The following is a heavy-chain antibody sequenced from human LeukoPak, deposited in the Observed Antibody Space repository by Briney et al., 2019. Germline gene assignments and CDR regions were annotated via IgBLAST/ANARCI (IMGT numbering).Heavy chain of an antibody. V-gene: IGHV3-21*01. Sequence: PGGSLRLSCAASGFTFSSYAMNWVRQAPGKGLEWVSSISSSSSYIYYADSAKGRFTISRDNAKNSLYLQMNSLRAEDTAVYYCARDKVDSSGYYDAFDIWGQGTMVTVSS. CDR3: ARDKVDSSGYYDAFDI. CDR2: ISSSSSYI. D-gene: IGHD3-22*01. CDR1: GFTFSSYA. J-gene: IGHJ3*02.